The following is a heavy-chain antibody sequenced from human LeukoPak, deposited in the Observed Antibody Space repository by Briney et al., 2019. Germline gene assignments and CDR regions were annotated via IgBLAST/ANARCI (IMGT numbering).Heavy chain of an antibody. J-gene: IGHJ4*02. V-gene: IGHV4-34*01. Sequence: SETLSLTCAVYGGSFSGYYWSWIRQPPGKGLEWIGEINHSGSTNYNPSLKSRVTISVDTSKNQFSLKLSSVTAADTAVYYCASYKAPSIMITFGGHPFDYWGQGTLVTVSS. D-gene: IGHD3-16*01. CDR3: ASYKAPSIMITFGGHPFDY. CDR1: GGSFSGYY. CDR2: INHSGST.